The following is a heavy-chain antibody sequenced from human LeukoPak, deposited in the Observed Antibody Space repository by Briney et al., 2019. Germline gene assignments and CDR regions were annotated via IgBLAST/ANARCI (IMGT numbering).Heavy chain of an antibody. D-gene: IGHD5-12*01. J-gene: IGHJ4*02. CDR1: GDSISSGGYW. CDR2: ISYGGNT. Sequence: PSQTLSLTCAVYGDSISSGGYWWSWIRQHPGKGPEWIGYISYGGNTYYNPSLKSRVAISADTPKNQFSLKLSSTTAADTAVYYCARAPVATPSEFDYWGQGTLVTVSS. CDR3: ARAPVATPSEFDY. V-gene: IGHV4-31*11.